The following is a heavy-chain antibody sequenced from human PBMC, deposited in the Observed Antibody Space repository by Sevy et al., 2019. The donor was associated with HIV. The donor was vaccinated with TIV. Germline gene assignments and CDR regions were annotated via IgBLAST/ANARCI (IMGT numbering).Heavy chain of an antibody. V-gene: IGHV3-30*04. Sequence: GGSLRLSCAVSGFMFSDYSMHWIRQAPGKGLEWVALIWYDGTIKYYADSVKGRFTISRDNSKDTLFLQMNSLTPEDTAVYYCARGGGYCGGDCYSIDYWGQGALVTVSS. CDR1: GFMFSDYS. CDR3: ARGGGYCGGDCYSIDY. CDR2: IWYDGTIK. J-gene: IGHJ4*02. D-gene: IGHD2-21*02.